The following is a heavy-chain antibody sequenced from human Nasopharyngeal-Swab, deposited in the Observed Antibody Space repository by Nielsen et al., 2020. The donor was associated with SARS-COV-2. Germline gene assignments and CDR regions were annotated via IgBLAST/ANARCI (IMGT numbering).Heavy chain of an antibody. CDR3: AREGPIGYCSGGSCYPFDY. CDR2: IIPIFGTA. Sequence: WVRQAPGQGLEWMGGIIPIFGTANYAQKFQGRVTITADKSTSTAYMELSSLRSEDTAVYYCAREGPIGYCSGGSCYPFDYWGQGTLVTVSS. D-gene: IGHD2-15*01. J-gene: IGHJ4*02. V-gene: IGHV1-69*06.